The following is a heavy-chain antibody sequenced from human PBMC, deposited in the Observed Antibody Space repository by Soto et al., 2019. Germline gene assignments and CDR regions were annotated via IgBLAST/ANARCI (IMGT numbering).Heavy chain of an antibody. CDR3: ARDGYLTGFDY. D-gene: IGHD5-12*01. V-gene: IGHV3-30-3*01. Sequence: QVQLVESGGGVVQPGRSLRLSCAASGFTFSSYAMHWVRQAPGKGLEWVAVISYDGSNKYYADSVKGRFTISRDNSKNTLYLQMNSLRAEDTAVYYCARDGYLTGFDYWGQGTLVTVSS. CDR1: GFTFSSYA. CDR2: ISYDGSNK. J-gene: IGHJ4*02.